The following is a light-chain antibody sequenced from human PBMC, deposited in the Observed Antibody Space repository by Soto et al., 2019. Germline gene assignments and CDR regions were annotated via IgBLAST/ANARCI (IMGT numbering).Light chain of an antibody. CDR1: QGIDIF. J-gene: IGKJ5*01. Sequence: DIQMTQYKSSLSASVGDRVTITCQASQGIDIFLNWFQQKPGKAPKLLIYDASNLETGVPSRFSGSESGSDFTFTINNLQPEDIATYCCQHYVNRPHTFSQGTRLEIK. CDR3: QHYVNRPHT. V-gene: IGKV1-33*01. CDR2: DAS.